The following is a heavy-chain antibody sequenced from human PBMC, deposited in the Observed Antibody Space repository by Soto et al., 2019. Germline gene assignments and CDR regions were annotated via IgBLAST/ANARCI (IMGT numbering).Heavy chain of an antibody. CDR2: ISPYNGNT. V-gene: IGHV1-18*01. CDR1: GYTFTSYG. D-gene: IGHD2-15*01. Sequence: ASVKVSCKASGYTFTSYGISWVRQAPGQGLEWMGWISPYNGNTNYAQKLQGRVTMTTDTSTSTAYMELRSLRSDDTAVYYCARSPRPRWYFDYWGQGTLVTVPS. J-gene: IGHJ4*02. CDR3: ARSPRPRWYFDY.